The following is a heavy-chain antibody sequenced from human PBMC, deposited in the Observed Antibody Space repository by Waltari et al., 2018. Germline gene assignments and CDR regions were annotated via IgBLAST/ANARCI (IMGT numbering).Heavy chain of an antibody. CDR2: IYYTGST. CDR1: GGSITGYY. D-gene: IGHD4-4*01. Sequence: QVQLQESAPGLVQPSETLSLTRPVSGGSITGYYWSWIRQPPGRGLEWIGYIYYTGSTNYNPSLKSRVTISLDTPKNQFSLRLSSVTATDTAVYYCVRFIRLQLDWFDPWGQGALVTVSS. V-gene: IGHV4-59*08. CDR3: VRFIRLQLDWFDP. J-gene: IGHJ5*02.